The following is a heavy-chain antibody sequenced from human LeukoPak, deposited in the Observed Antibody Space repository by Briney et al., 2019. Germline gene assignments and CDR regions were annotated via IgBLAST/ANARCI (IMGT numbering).Heavy chain of an antibody. V-gene: IGHV4-59*08. CDR2: IYYSGSI. D-gene: IGHD4-17*01. J-gene: IGHJ4*02. Sequence: SETLSLTCTVYGGSLSNYYWSWIRQPPGKGLEWTGYIYYSGSINYNPSLKSRVTISVDMSKNQFSLQLSSVTAADTAVYYCARQSRDGDYIAKLFDYWGQGTLVTVSS. CDR1: GGSLSNYY. CDR3: ARQSRDGDYIAKLFDY.